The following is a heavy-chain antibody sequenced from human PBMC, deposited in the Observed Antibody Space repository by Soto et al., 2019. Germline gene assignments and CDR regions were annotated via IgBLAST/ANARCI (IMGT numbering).Heavy chain of an antibody. V-gene: IGHV3-74*01. CDR3: VRENRVSNMGLRA. CDR1: GFTFSGDW. CDR2: IGHDGSRT. J-gene: IGHJ4*02. D-gene: IGHD2-8*01. Sequence: EVQLVESGGALVQPGGSLRLSCAASGFTFSGDWMHWIRQPPGKGLVWVSCIGHDGSRTRYADSMKGRFTISRDNAKNELYLQLPSLRVEGTAVYYCVRENRVSNMGLRAWGRGTLVIVSS.